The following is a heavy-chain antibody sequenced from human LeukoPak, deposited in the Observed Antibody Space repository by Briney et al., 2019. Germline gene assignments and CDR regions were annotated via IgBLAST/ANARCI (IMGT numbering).Heavy chain of an antibody. Sequence: GGSLRLSCAASGFTFDDYGMSWVRQAPGKGLEWVSAISGSGGSTYYADSVKGRFTISRDNSKNTLYLQMNSLRAEDTAVYYCAKRSMYYYDSSGFDYWGQGTLVTVSS. D-gene: IGHD3-22*01. CDR3: AKRSMYYYDSSGFDY. J-gene: IGHJ4*02. V-gene: IGHV3-23*01. CDR2: ISGSGGST. CDR1: GFTFDDYG.